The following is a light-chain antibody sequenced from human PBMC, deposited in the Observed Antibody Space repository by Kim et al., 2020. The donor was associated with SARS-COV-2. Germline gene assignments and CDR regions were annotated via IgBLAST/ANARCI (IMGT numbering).Light chain of an antibody. CDR3: QQYGAYYYS. V-gene: IGKV1-5*01. CDR1: QNVSSR. CDR2: DAS. J-gene: IGKJ2*03. Sequence: DVQMTQSPSTLSVSVGDRVTITCRASQNVSSRLAWYQQKPGQAPNVLIYDASALKSGVPSRFSASGSGTDFTFTISSLQPDDFATYFCQQYGAYYYSFGQGTKLEI.